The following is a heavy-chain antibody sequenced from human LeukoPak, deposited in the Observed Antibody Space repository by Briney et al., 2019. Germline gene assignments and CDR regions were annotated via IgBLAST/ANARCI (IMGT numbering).Heavy chain of an antibody. D-gene: IGHD6-19*01. Sequence: SETLSLTCTVSGGSISSSSYYWGWIRQPPGEGLEWIGSIYYSGSTYYNPSLKSRVTISVDTSKNQFSLKLSSVTAADTAVYYCAKRQWLVQVDAFDIWGQGTMVTVSS. J-gene: IGHJ3*02. CDR1: GGSISSSSYY. V-gene: IGHV4-39*01. CDR2: IYYSGST. CDR3: AKRQWLVQVDAFDI.